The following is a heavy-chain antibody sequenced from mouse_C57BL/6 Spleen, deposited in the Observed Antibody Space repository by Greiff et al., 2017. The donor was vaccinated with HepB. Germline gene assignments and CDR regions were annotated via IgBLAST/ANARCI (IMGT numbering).Heavy chain of an antibody. CDR2: INPYNGGT. V-gene: IGHV1-19*01. CDR3: ARELGRYAMDY. J-gene: IGHJ4*01. Sequence: VQLQQSGPVLVKPGASVKMSCKASGYTFTDYYMNWVKQSHGKSLEWIGVINPYNGGTSYNQKFKGKATLTVDKSSSTAYMELNSLTSEDSAVYYCARELGRYAMDYWGQGTSVTVSS. D-gene: IGHD4-1*01. CDR1: GYTFTDYY.